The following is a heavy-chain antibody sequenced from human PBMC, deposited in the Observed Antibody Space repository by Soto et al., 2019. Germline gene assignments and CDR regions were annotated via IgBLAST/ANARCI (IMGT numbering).Heavy chain of an antibody. CDR2: IYHSGST. CDR3: ARVPDR. D-gene: IGHD2-2*01. V-gene: IGHV4-30-2*01. Sequence: SETLSLTCTVSGGSIRSGGYSWNWIRQPPGKGLEWIGYIYHSGSTYYNPSLKSRVTISVDRSKNQFSLKLSSVTAADTAVYYCARVPDRWGQGTLATVSS. J-gene: IGHJ5*02. CDR1: GGSIRSGGYS.